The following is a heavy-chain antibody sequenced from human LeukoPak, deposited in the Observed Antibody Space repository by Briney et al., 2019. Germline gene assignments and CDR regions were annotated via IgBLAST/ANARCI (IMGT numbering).Heavy chain of an antibody. V-gene: IGHV4-34*01. D-gene: IGHD6-25*01. CDR1: GGSFSGYY. J-gene: IGHJ5*02. CDR2: INHSGST. CDR3: ARRRVGYSTGRWFDP. Sequence: PSETLSLTCSVYGGSFSGYYWSWIRQPPGKGLEWIGEINHSGSTNYNPSLKSRVTISVDTSKNQFSLKLSSVTAADTAVYYCARRRVGYSTGRWFDPWGQGTLVTVSS.